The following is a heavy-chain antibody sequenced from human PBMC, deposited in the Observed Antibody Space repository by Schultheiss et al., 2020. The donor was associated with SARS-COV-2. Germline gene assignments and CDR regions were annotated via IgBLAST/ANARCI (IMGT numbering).Heavy chain of an antibody. CDR1: GFTFSSYA. D-gene: IGHD3-10*01. V-gene: IGHV3-23*01. CDR3: ARDRSGYRSGDDY. Sequence: GSLRLSCAASGFTFSSYAMSWVRQAPGKGLEWVSAISGSGGSTYYADSVKGRFTISRDNAKNSLYLQMNSLRAEDTALYYCARDRSGYRSGDDYWGQGTLVTVSS. J-gene: IGHJ4*02. CDR2: ISGSGGST.